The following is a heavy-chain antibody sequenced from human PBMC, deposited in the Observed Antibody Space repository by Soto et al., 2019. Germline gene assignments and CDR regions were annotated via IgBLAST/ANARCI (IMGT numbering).Heavy chain of an antibody. D-gene: IGHD6-19*01. V-gene: IGHV1-69*13. CDR1: GGTFSSYA. J-gene: IGHJ4*02. CDR3: AREKVAVAVYFDY. CDR2: IIPIFGTA. Sequence: ASVKVSCKASGGTFSSYAISWVRQAPGQGLEWMGGIIPIFGTANYAQKFQGRVTITADESTSTAYMELSSLRSEDTAVYYCAREKVAVAVYFDYWGQGTLVTVSS.